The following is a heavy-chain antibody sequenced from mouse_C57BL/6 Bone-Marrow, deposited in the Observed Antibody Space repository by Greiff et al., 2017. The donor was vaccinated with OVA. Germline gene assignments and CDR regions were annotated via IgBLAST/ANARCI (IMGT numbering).Heavy chain of an antibody. J-gene: IGHJ2*01. CDR1: GYTFTSYW. CDR2: IHPNSGST. Sequence: QVQLQQPGAELVKPGASVKLSCKASGYTFTSYWMHWVKQRPGQGLEWIGMIHPNSGSTNYNEKFKSKATLTVDKSSSTASMQLSSLTSEDSAVYYCARWHCYSSSAYYFDYGGQGTTLTVSS. CDR3: ARWHCYSSSAYYFDY. V-gene: IGHV1-64*01. D-gene: IGHD1-1*01.